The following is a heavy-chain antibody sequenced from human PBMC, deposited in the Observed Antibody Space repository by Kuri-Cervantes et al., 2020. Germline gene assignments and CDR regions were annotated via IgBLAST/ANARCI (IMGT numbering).Heavy chain of an antibody. CDR3: ASPYCSSTSCYENWFDP. V-gene: IGHV4-38-2*02. D-gene: IGHD2-2*01. CDR2: INHSGST. J-gene: IGHJ5*02. CDR1: GYSISSGYY. Sequence: GSLRLSCTVSGYSISSGYYWGWIRQPPGKGLEWIGEINHSGSTNYNPSLKSRVTISVDTSKNQFSLKLSSVTAADTAVYYCASPYCSSTSCYENWFDPWGQGTRVTVSS.